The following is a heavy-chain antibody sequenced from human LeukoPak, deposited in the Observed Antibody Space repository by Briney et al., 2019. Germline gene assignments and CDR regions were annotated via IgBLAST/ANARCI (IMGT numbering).Heavy chain of an antibody. V-gene: IGHV3-43*02. CDR2: IYGDGSST. D-gene: IGHD2-2*01. CDR3: ARGGGRKEYHFDS. Sequence: GGSLRLSCAASGFTFDDFAMNWVRQAPGKGLGWVSLIYGDGSSTYYVDSVKGRFTISRDNSKNSLYLQMNSLRTEDTALYYCARGGGRKEYHFDSWGQGALVTVS. CDR1: GFTFDDFA. J-gene: IGHJ4*02.